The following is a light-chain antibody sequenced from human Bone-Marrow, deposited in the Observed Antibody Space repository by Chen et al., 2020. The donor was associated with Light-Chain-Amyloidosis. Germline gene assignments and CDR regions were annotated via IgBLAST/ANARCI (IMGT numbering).Light chain of an antibody. Sequence: TQSPGTLSLSPGETATLSCRTRQSVYTNLAWYQHKPGQAPRLLIYDASTRAAGIPGRFSGSRSGVDFTLTISNIQSEDSAVYYCQHYNNWPFTFGPGTTVNI. J-gene: IGKJ3*01. V-gene: IGKV3-15*01. CDR3: QHYNNWPFT. CDR1: QSVYTN. CDR2: DAS.